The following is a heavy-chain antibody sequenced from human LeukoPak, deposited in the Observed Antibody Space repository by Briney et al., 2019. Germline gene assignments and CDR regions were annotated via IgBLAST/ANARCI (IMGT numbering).Heavy chain of an antibody. CDR2: ISYDGSNK. D-gene: IGHD3-3*01. CDR3: TRDQGLRFLEWLFGYFQH. Sequence: GGSLRLSCAASGFTFSSYAMHWVRQAPGKGLEWVAVISYDGSNKYYADSVKGRFTISRDNSKNTLYLQMNSLRAEDTAVYYCTRDQGLRFLEWLFGYFQHWGQGTLVTVSS. V-gene: IGHV3-30-3*01. J-gene: IGHJ1*01. CDR1: GFTFSSYA.